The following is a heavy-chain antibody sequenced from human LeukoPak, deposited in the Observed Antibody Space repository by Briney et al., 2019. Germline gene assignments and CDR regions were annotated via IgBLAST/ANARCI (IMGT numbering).Heavy chain of an antibody. CDR1: GFTFSNAW. CDR3: TTAVLWFGESDLFDY. J-gene: IGHJ4*02. CDR2: IKSKTDGGTT. D-gene: IGHD3-10*01. Sequence: PGGSLRLSCAASGFTFSNAWMSWVRQAPGKGLEWVGRIKSKTDGGTTDYAAPVKGGFTISRDDSKNTLYLQMNSLKTEDTAVYYCTTAVLWFGESDLFDYWGQGTLVTVSS. V-gene: IGHV3-15*01.